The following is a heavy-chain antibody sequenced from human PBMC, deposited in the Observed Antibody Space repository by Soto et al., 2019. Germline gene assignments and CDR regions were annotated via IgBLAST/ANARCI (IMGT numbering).Heavy chain of an antibody. CDR1: GFTFSSYS. Sequence: GGSPRLSCAASGFTFSSYSMNWVRQAPGKGLEWVSSISSSSSYIYYADSVKGRFTISRDNAKNSLYLQMNSLRAEDTAVYYCARDVGAGTTSAYYYYMDVWGKGTTVTVSS. V-gene: IGHV3-21*01. J-gene: IGHJ6*03. CDR2: ISSSSSYI. CDR3: ARDVGAGTTSAYYYYMDV. D-gene: IGHD1-7*01.